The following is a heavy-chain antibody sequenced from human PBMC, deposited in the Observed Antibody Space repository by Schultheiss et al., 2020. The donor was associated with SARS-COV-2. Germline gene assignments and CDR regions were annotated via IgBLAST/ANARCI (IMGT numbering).Heavy chain of an antibody. CDR3: ARGAAGASLGEYFQH. J-gene: IGHJ1*01. Sequence: SETLSLTCTVSGGSISSYYWSWIRQPPGKGLEWIGEINHSGSTNYNPSLKSRVTISVDTSKNKFSLKLSSVTAADTAVYYCARGAAGASLGEYFQHWGQGTLVTVSS. D-gene: IGHD6-13*01. CDR2: INHSGST. V-gene: IGHV4-34*01. CDR1: GGSISSYY.